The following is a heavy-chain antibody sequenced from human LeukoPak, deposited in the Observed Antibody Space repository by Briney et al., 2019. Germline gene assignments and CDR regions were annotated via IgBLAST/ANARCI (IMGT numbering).Heavy chain of an antibody. CDR3: ARGSSDCSSASCYNF. V-gene: IGHV1-8*02. J-gene: IGHJ4*02. CDR1: GYTFTSYA. D-gene: IGHD2-2*02. Sequence: GASVKVSCKASGYTFTSYAMNWVRQAPGQGLEWMGWMNPNSGNTGYAQNFQGRVTMTRDTSISTAYMELASLTSDDTAVYYCARGSSDCSSASCYNFWGQGTLVTVSA. CDR2: MNPNSGNT.